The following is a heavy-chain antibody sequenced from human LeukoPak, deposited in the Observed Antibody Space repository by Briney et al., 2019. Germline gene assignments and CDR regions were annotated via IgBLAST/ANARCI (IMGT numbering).Heavy chain of an antibody. CDR1: GYTFTSYD. CDR2: MNPNSGNT. CDR3: ASSTYYYDSSGYYWGILGY. J-gene: IGHJ4*02. D-gene: IGHD3-22*01. Sequence: ASVKVSCKASGYTFTSYDINWVRQATGQGLEWMGWMNPNSGNTGYAQKFQGRVTMTRNTSISTAYMELSSLRSEDTAVYYCASSTYYYDSSGYYWGILGYWGQGTLVTVSS. V-gene: IGHV1-8*01.